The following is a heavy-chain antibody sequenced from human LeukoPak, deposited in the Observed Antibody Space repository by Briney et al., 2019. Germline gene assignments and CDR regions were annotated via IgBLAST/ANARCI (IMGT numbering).Heavy chain of an antibody. CDR1: GYTFTSYA. V-gene: IGHV7-4-1*02. CDR3: ASVIAAAEDKSFDY. CDR2: INTNTGNP. J-gene: IGHJ4*02. D-gene: IGHD6-13*01. Sequence: ASVKVSCKASGYTFTSYAMNWVRQAPGQGLEWMGWINTNTGNPTYAQGFTGRFVFSLDTSVSTAYLQISSLKAEDTAVYYCASVIAAAEDKSFDYWGQGTLVTVSS.